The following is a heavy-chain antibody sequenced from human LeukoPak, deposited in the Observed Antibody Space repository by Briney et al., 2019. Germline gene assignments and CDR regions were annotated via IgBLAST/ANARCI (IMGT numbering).Heavy chain of an antibody. CDR2: INPNSGGT. V-gene: IGHV1-2*04. J-gene: IGHJ3*02. CDR1: GYTFTGYY. Sequence: ASVTVSCKASGYTFTGYYMHWVRQAPGQGLEWMGWINPNSGGTNYAQKFQGWVTMTRDMSISTAYMELSRLRSDDTAVYYCAIDASGEDAFDIWGQGTMVTVSS. CDR3: AIDASGEDAFDI. D-gene: IGHD3-10*01.